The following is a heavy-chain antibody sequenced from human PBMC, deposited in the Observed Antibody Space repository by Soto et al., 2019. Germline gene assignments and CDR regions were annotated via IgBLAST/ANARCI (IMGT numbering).Heavy chain of an antibody. J-gene: IGHJ4*02. CDR2: ISYDGSNK. D-gene: IGHD3-9*01. V-gene: IGHV3-30*18. Sequence: QVQLVESGGGVVQPGRSLRLSCAASGFTFSSYGMHWVRQAPGKGLEWVVVISYDGSNKYYADSVKGRFTISRDNSKNTLYLLMNSLRAEDTAVYYCANAYHILTGYYMGYWGQGTLVTVSS. CDR3: ANAYHILTGYYMGY. CDR1: GFTFSSYG.